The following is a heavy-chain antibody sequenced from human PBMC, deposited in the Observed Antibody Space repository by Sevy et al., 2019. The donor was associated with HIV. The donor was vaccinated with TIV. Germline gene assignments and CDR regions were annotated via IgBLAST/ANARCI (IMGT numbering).Heavy chain of an antibody. CDR2: ISYDGSNK. CDR3: ARDLARVTGTTTYYYYALDV. J-gene: IGHJ6*02. CDR1: GFTFSSYA. D-gene: IGHD1-7*01. Sequence: GGSLRLSCAASGFTFSSYAMHWVRQAPGKGLEWVALISYDGSNKYYAYSVKGRLTISRDNSKNTLYLQMNSLRTEDTAVYYCARDLARVTGTTTYYYYALDVWGQGTTVTVSS. V-gene: IGHV3-30*04.